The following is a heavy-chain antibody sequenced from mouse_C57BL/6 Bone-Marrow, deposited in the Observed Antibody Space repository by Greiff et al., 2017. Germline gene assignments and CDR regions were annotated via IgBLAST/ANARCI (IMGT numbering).Heavy chain of an antibody. V-gene: IGHV1-63*01. CDR1: GYTFTNYW. J-gene: IGHJ4*01. D-gene: IGHD2-3*01. Sequence: QVQLKESGAELVRPGTSVKMSCKASGYTFTNYWIGWAKQRPGHGLEWIGDIYPGGGYTNYNEKFKGKATLTADKSSSTAYMQFSSLTSEDSAIYYCARWGEEWLLFAMDYWGQGTSVTVSS. CDR3: ARWGEEWLLFAMDY. CDR2: IYPGGGYT.